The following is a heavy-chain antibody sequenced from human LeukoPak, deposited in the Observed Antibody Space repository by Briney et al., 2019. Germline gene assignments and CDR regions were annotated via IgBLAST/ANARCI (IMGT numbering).Heavy chain of an antibody. J-gene: IGHJ4*02. CDR3: ARGDFWSGYHHGHFES. CDR2: INPSGGST. D-gene: IGHD3-3*01. CDR1: GYTFTSYY. Sequence: ASVKVSCKASGYTFTSYYMHWVRQAPGQGLEWMGIINPSGGSTSYAQKFQGRVTMTRDTSTSTVYMELSSLRSEDTAVYYCARGDFWSGYHHGHFESWRQGTLVTVPS. V-gene: IGHV1-46*01.